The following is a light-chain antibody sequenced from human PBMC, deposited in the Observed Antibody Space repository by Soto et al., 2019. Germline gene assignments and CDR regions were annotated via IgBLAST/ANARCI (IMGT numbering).Light chain of an antibody. J-gene: IGKJ4*01. Sequence: VLTQSPATLSLSPGERATLSCRASQSVSFYLAWYQQKPGQAPRLLIYDTSKRAPGIPARFSGSGSGTDFTLTITSVEPEDVAFYYCQQRNDWPPATFGGGTKVEIK. CDR3: QQRNDWPPAT. V-gene: IGKV3-11*01. CDR1: QSVSFY. CDR2: DTS.